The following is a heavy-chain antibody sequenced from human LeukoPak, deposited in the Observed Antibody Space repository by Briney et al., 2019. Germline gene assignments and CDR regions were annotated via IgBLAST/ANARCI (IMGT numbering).Heavy chain of an antibody. V-gene: IGHV5-51*01. CDR3: ASSSVYCSGGSCYWGY. J-gene: IGHJ4*02. CDR1: GYSFTSYW. D-gene: IGHD2-15*01. Sequence: GESLKISCXGSGYSFTSYWIGWVRQMTGKGLEWMRIIYPGDSDTRYSPSFQGQVTISADKSISTAYLQWSSLKASDTAMYYCASSSVYCSGGSCYWGYWGQGTLVTVSS. CDR2: IYPGDSDT.